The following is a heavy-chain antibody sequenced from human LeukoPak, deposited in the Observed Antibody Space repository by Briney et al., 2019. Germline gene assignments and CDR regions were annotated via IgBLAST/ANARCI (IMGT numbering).Heavy chain of an antibody. V-gene: IGHV1-46*01. Sequence: ASVKVSCKASGYTFTSHYMHWVRQAPGQGLEWMGIINPSGGSTSYAQKFQGRVTMTRDTSTSTVYMELSSLRSEDTAVYYCAAGQWLVRTDYWGQGTLVTVSS. CDR2: INPSGGST. CDR1: GYTFTSHY. D-gene: IGHD6-19*01. J-gene: IGHJ4*02. CDR3: AAGQWLVRTDY.